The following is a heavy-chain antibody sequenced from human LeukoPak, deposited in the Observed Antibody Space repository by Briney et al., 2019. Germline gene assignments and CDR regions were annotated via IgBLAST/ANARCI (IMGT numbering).Heavy chain of an antibody. CDR3: AREGNYYGSGSTINWFDP. D-gene: IGHD3-10*01. V-gene: IGHV1-2*02. Sequence: ASVKVSCKASGGTFSSVAISWVRQAPGQGLEWMGWINPNSGGTNYAQKFQGRVTMTRDTSISTAYMELSRLRSDDTAVYYCAREGNYYGSGSTINWFDPWGQGTLVTVSS. J-gene: IGHJ5*02. CDR2: INPNSGGT. CDR1: GGTFSSVA.